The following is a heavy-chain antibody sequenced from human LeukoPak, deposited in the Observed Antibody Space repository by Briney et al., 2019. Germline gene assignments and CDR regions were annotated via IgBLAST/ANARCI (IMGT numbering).Heavy chain of an antibody. J-gene: IGHJ4*02. CDR3: ARELLENMITPDYYFNY. Sequence: PSETLSLTCTVSGGSISSSDYYWGWIRQPPGKGLEWIGSIHYSGATYFNPSLKSRVTISVDTSKNQFSLRLTSVTAADTAVYYCARELLENMITPDYYFNYWGQGTLITVSS. V-gene: IGHV4-39*07. CDR2: IHYSGAT. D-gene: IGHD2/OR15-2a*01. CDR1: GGSISSSDYY.